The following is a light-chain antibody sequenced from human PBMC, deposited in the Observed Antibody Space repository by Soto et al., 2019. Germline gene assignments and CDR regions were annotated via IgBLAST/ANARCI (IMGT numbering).Light chain of an antibody. J-gene: IGKJ3*01. CDR1: QSVSSY. V-gene: IGKV3-11*01. CDR2: DAS. CDR3: QQRSNWPPPT. Sequence: EMVLTQSPATLSLSPGERATLSCRASQSVSSYLAWYQQKPGQAPRLLIYDASNRATGIPARFSGSGSGTDFTLTISSREPEDFAVYYCQQRSNWPPPTFGPGTKVDIK.